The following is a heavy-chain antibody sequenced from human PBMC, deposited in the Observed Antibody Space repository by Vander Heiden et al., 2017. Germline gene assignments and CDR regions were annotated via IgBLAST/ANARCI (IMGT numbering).Heavy chain of an antibody. Sequence: EAQLVESGGGLVKPGGSLSLSCVASGFPFLNAWINWVRQAPGKGLEWVGRVKSKTDGGTTDYAAPVKGRFTISRDDSKNTLYLEMNSLKTEDTAVYYCTTGYYYGSGSYMGAFDVWGQGTMVTVSS. CDR1: GFPFLNAW. V-gene: IGHV3-15*07. CDR3: TTGYYYGSGSYMGAFDV. J-gene: IGHJ3*01. D-gene: IGHD3-10*01. CDR2: VKSKTDGGTT.